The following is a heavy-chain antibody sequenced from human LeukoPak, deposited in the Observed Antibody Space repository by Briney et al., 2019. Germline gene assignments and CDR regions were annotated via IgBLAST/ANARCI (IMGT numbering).Heavy chain of an antibody. D-gene: IGHD5-18*01. CDR2: IYHSGST. CDR3: ANVDPAGGGGGTFDY. Sequence: PSQTLSLTCAVSGGSISSGGYSWSWIRQPPGKGLEWIGYIYHSGSTYYNPSLKSRVTISVDRSKNKFSLKLSAVTAADTAVYYWANVDPAGGGGGTFDYSGQGTLVTVSS. J-gene: IGHJ4*02. V-gene: IGHV4-30-2*01. CDR1: GGSISSGGYS.